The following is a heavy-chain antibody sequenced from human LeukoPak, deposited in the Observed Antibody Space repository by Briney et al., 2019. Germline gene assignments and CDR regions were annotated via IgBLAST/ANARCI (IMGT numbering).Heavy chain of an antibody. D-gene: IGHD3-22*01. V-gene: IGHV3-23*01. J-gene: IGHJ4*02. CDR2: IGVGGTT. CDR3: AKTQGYYDC. Sequence: GGSLRLSCTASGFTFSSYAVSWVRQAPGKGLEWVSGIGVGGTTYYADSVKGRFTISRDTSKNTLYLQMNSLRVEDTAVYYCAKTQGYYDCWGQGTLVTVSS. CDR1: GFTFSSYA.